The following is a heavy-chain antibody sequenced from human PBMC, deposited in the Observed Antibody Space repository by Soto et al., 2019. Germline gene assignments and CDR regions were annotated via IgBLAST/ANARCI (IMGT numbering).Heavy chain of an antibody. J-gene: IGHJ3*02. Sequence: QVQLVQSGAEVKKPGSSVKVSCKASGGTFSSYAISWVRQAPGQGLEWMGGIIPIFGTANYAQKFQGRVTITADESTSTAYMELSSLRSEDTAVYYCARKSNCSSTSCHMMAAFDIWGQGTMVTVSS. V-gene: IGHV1-69*01. CDR3: ARKSNCSSTSCHMMAAFDI. CDR1: GGTFSSYA. D-gene: IGHD2-2*01. CDR2: IIPIFGTA.